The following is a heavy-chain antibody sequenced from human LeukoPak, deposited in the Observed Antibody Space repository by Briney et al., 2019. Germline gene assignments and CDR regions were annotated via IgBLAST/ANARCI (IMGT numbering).Heavy chain of an antibody. J-gene: IGHJ6*03. CDR2: INHSGST. Sequence: SETLSLTCAVYGGSFSGYYWSWIRQPPGKGLEWIGEINHSGSTNYNPSLKSRVTISVDTSKNQFSLKLSSVTAADTAVYYCARARDYDFWSGYYYYYYMDVWGKGTTVTVSS. V-gene: IGHV4-34*01. CDR3: ARARDYDFWSGYYYYYYMDV. CDR1: GGSFSGYY. D-gene: IGHD3-3*01.